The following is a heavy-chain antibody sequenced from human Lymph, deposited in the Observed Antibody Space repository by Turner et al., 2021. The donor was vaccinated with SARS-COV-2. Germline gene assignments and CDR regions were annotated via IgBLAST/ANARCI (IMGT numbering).Heavy chain of an antibody. V-gene: IGHV1-46*01. Sequence: QVQLVQSGAEVKKPGASVKVSCTASRYTFTSYYMHWVRQAPGQGLGWIGIINPSGGSTSYAQKFQGRVTMTSDTSTSTVYMELSSLRSEDTAVYYCARDSAFLPSKNWFDPWGQGTLVTVSS. CDR2: INPSGGST. CDR3: ARDSAFLPSKNWFDP. CDR1: RYTFTSYY. D-gene: IGHD1-26*01. J-gene: IGHJ5*02.